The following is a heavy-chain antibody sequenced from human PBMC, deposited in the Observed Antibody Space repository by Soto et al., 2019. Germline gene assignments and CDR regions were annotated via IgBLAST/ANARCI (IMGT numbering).Heavy chain of an antibody. Sequence: SVKVSCKASGYTFTSYAMHWVRQAPGQRLEWMGWINAGNGNTKYSQKFQGRVTITRDTSASTAYMELSSLRSEDTAVYYCARWYSSGWYVGYFDYWGQGTLVTVSS. CDR2: INAGNGNT. CDR3: ARWYSSGWYVGYFDY. J-gene: IGHJ4*02. CDR1: GYTFTSYA. V-gene: IGHV1-3*01. D-gene: IGHD6-19*01.